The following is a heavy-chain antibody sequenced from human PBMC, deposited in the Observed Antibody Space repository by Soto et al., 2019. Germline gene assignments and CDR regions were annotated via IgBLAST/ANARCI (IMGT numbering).Heavy chain of an antibody. D-gene: IGHD3-22*01. CDR1: GFTFSNAW. Sequence: EAQVVESGGGLVKPGGSLRLSCAASGFTFSNAWMSWVRQAPGKGLEWVARIKSKSDGGTPDYPAPVKGRFIISRDDSKATLYLQVNYLKTEDTAVYYCSTSANYYDTRRYRGYFDVWGRGTLVTVSS. CDR2: IKSKSDGGTP. J-gene: IGHJ2*01. CDR3: STSANYYDTRRYRGYFDV. V-gene: IGHV3-15*01.